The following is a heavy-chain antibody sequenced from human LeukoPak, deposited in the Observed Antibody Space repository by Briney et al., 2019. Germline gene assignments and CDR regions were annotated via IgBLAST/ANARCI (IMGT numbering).Heavy chain of an antibody. V-gene: IGHV3-23*01. Sequence: GGSLRLSCAASGFTFSSYAMSWVRQAPGKGLEWVSAISGSGGSTYYADSVKGRFTISGDNSKNTLYLQMNSLRAEDTAVYYCAKDVEYYYGSGSYYRDSWGQGTLVTVSS. CDR3: AKDVEYYYGSGSYYRDS. J-gene: IGHJ4*02. D-gene: IGHD3-10*01. CDR2: ISGSGGST. CDR1: GFTFSSYA.